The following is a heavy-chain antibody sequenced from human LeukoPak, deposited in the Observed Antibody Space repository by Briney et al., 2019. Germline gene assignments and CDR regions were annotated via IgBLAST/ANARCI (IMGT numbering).Heavy chain of an antibody. Sequence: GGSLRLSCAASGFTFSSYAMSWVRQAPGKGLEWVSAISGSGGSTYYADSVKGRFTISRDNSKNTLYLQMNSLRAEDTAVYYCANAGYSYYDSSGYYNYWGQGTLVTVSS. D-gene: IGHD3-22*01. CDR1: GFTFSSYA. CDR2: ISGSGGST. CDR3: ANAGYSYYDSSGYYNY. V-gene: IGHV3-23*01. J-gene: IGHJ4*02.